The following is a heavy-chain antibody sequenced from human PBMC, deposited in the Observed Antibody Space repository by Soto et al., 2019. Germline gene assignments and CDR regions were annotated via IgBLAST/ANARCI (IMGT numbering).Heavy chain of an antibody. D-gene: IGHD2-2*01. CDR1: GGSISSGGYY. J-gene: IGHJ3*02. V-gene: IGHV4-31*03. CDR2: IYYSGST. Sequence: SETLSLTCTVSGGSISSGGYYWSWIRQHPGKGLEWIGYIYYSGSTYYNPSLKSRVTISVDTSKNQFSLKLSSVTAADTAVYYCARPKAAMRKRLDAFDIWGQGTMVTVSS. CDR3: ARPKAAMRKRLDAFDI.